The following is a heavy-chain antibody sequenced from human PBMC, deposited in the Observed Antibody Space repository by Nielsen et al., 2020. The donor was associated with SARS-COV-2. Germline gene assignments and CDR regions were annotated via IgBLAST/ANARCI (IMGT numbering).Heavy chain of an antibody. J-gene: IGHJ3*02. Sequence: GESLKISCAASGFSFSDSGIHWVRQASGRGLEWIGRIRTETHSYATVYAVSVRDRFTISRDNAENSLSLQMNSLRAEDTAVYYCARESVTGTDAFDIWGQGTVVTVSS. D-gene: IGHD6-19*01. CDR3: ARESVTGTDAFDI. CDR2: IRTETHSYAT. V-gene: IGHV3-73*01. CDR1: GFSFSDSG.